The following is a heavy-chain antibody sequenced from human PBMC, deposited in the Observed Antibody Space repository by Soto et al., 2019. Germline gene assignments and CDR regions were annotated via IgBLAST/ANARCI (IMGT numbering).Heavy chain of an antibody. Sequence: EVQLLESGGGLVQPGVSLRLSCAASGFTFSNYAMNWVRQAPGKGLEWVSAITATSVSTYYADSVKGRFTVSRDNSENPLNLQMNSWRVEDTPIYYCAGAGGHCSGGGCSPQWFDSWGQGTLVTVSS. J-gene: IGHJ5*01. V-gene: IGHV3-23*01. D-gene: IGHD2-15*01. CDR2: ITATSVST. CDR1: GFTFSNYA. CDR3: AGAGGHCSGGGCSPQWFDS.